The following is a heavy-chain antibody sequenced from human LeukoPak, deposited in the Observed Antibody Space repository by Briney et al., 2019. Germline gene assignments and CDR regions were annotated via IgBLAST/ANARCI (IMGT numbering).Heavy chain of an antibody. CDR1: GGSISSSSYY. CDR3: ARLFDS. Sequence: SETLSLTCTVSGGSISSSSYYWGWVRQPPGKGLEWIGSIYYTGNTYYSPSLQSRVTISVDTSKNQFSLRLSSVTAADTAVYYCARLFDSWGQGTPVTVSS. J-gene: IGHJ4*02. CDR2: IYYTGNT. V-gene: IGHV4-39*01.